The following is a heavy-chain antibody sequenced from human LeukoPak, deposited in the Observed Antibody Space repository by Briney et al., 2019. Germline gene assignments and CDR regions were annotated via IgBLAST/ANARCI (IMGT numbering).Heavy chain of an antibody. V-gene: IGHV3-74*01. J-gene: IGHJ3*02. Sequence: TGGSLRLSCAASGFTFSSYWMHWVRQAPGKGLVWVSRINSDGSSTIYADSVKGRFTVSRDNAKNTLYLQMNSLRAEDTAVYYCARDVYYGSGSYSNDAFDIWGQGTMVTVSS. CDR1: GFTFSSYW. CDR2: INSDGSST. CDR3: ARDVYYGSGSYSNDAFDI. D-gene: IGHD3-10*01.